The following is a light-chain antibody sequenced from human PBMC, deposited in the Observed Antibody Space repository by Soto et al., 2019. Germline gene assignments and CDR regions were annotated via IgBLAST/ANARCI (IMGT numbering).Light chain of an antibody. Sequence: QSVLTQPASVSGSPGQSITISCTGTSSDVGLYDYASWYQQHPGKAPQLMIYAVSNRPSGVSNRFSASKSGNTASLFISGLQAEDEADYYCSSYTRDSSYVFGSGTKSPS. CDR2: AVS. J-gene: IGLJ1*01. CDR1: SSDVGLYDY. V-gene: IGLV2-14*01. CDR3: SSYTRDSSYV.